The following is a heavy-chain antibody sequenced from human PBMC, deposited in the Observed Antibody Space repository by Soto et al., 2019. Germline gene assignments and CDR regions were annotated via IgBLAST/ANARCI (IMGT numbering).Heavy chain of an antibody. CDR1: GVTFSSYA. D-gene: IGHD1-26*01. Sequence: GGTLRLSCAASGVTFSSYAMSWVLQAPGKGLEWVSAISGSGGSTYYADSVKGRFTISRDNSKNTLYLQMNSLRAEDTAVYYCAKESGNYYYYGMDVWGQGTTVTVSS. CDR2: ISGSGGST. V-gene: IGHV3-23*01. J-gene: IGHJ6*02. CDR3: AKESGNYYYYGMDV.